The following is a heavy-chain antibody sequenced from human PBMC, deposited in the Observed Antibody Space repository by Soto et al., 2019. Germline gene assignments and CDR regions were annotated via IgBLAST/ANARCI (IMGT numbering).Heavy chain of an antibody. CDR3: ARSFECSGGSCYGGIDY. V-gene: IGHV3-53*01. CDR2: IYSGGST. CDR1: GFTVSSNY. Sequence: PGGSLRLSCAASGFTVSSNYMSWVRQAPGKGLEWVSVIYSGGSTYYADSVKGRFTISRDNSKNTLYLQMNSLRAEDTAVYYCARSFECSGGSCYGGIDYWGQGTLVTVYS. D-gene: IGHD2-15*01. J-gene: IGHJ4*02.